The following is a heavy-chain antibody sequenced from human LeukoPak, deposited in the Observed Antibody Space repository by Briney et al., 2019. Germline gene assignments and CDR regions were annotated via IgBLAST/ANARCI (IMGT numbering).Heavy chain of an antibody. CDR1: GGSISRYY. D-gene: IGHD3-3*01. Sequence: PSETLSLTCAVSGGSISRYYWSWIRQPPGKGLEWIGYIYYSGSTNYNPSLKSRVTISVDTSKNQFSLKLSSVTAADTAVYYCARSYDFWSGYYGYWGQGTLVTVSS. V-gene: IGHV4-59*08. CDR3: ARSYDFWSGYYGY. J-gene: IGHJ4*02. CDR2: IYYSGST.